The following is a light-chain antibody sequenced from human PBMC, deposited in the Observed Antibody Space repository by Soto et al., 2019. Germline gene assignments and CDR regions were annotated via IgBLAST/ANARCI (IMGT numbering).Light chain of an antibody. V-gene: IGKV1-39*01. CDR1: QSISSY. CDR2: AAS. Sequence: DIQMTQSPSSLSASVGDRVTITCRASQSISSYVNWYQQKPGKAPKLLIYAASSLQSGVPSRFSGSGSGTDFTLTISSLQPEDFATYYCQQSFSKFLYTFGQGTKLEIK. CDR3: QQSFSKFLYT. J-gene: IGKJ2*01.